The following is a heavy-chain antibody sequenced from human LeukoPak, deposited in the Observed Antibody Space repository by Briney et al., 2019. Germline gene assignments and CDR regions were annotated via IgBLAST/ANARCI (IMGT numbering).Heavy chain of an antibody. CDR2: INPNSGGT. CDR1: GYTFTGYY. CDR3: ARDWRYYDYVWGSYRINNDAFDI. D-gene: IGHD3-16*02. J-gene: IGHJ3*02. Sequence: ASVKVSCKASGYTFTGYYMHWVRQAPGQGLEWMGWINPNSGGTNYAQKFQGRVTMTTDTSTSTAYMELRSLRSDDTAVYYCARDWRYYDYVWGSYRINNDAFDIWGQGTMVTVSS. V-gene: IGHV1-2*02.